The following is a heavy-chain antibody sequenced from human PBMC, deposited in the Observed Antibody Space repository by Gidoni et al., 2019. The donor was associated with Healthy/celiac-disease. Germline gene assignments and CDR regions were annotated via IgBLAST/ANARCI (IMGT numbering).Heavy chain of an antibody. V-gene: IGHV3-15*01. CDR1: GFTFSNAW. D-gene: IGHD1-26*01. Sequence: EVQLVESGGGLVKPGGSLRLSCAASGFTFSNAWMSWVRQAPGKGLEWVGRIKSKTDGGTTDYAAPVKGRFTISRDDSKNTLYLQMNSLKTEDTAVYYCTTDLTGSYYAALDYWGQGTLVTVSS. CDR3: TTDLTGSYYAALDY. J-gene: IGHJ4*02. CDR2: IKSKTDGGTT.